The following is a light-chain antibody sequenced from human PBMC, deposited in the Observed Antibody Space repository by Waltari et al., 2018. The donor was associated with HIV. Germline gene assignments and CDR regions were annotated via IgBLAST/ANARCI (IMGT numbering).Light chain of an antibody. J-gene: IGLJ1*01. V-gene: IGLV2-23*02. Sequence: QSALTQPASVSGSPGQSITITCTGTSRHVGGYNYVSWYQQHPGKAPKLMLYDVSKRPSGVSNRFSGSKSGNTASLTISGLQAEDEADYCCCSYAGSSTYVFGTGTKVTVL. CDR3: CSYAGSSTYV. CDR2: DVS. CDR1: SRHVGGYNY.